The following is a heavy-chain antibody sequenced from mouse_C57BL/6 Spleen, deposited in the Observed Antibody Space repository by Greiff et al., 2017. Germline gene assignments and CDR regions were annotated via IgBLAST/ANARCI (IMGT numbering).Heavy chain of an antibody. CDR3: ARTNSNYVYFDY. CDR2: IWTGGGT. J-gene: IGHJ2*01. Sequence: VKLVESGPGLVAPSQSLSITCTVSGFSLTSYAISWVRQPPGKGLELLGVIWTGGGTNYNSALKSRLSISKDNSKSQVFLKMNSLQTDDTARYYCARTNSNYVYFDYWGQGTTLTVSS. D-gene: IGHD2-5*01. CDR1: GFSLTSYA. V-gene: IGHV2-9-1*01.